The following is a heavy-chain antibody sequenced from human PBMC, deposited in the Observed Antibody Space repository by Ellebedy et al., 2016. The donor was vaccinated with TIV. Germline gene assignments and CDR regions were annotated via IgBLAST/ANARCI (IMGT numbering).Heavy chain of an antibody. CDR2: VSYGGTDD. CDR3: ARPQNRFGYLFFFDL. V-gene: IGHV3-30*04. CDR1: GFTFRSYV. D-gene: IGHD5-18*01. J-gene: IGHJ4*02. Sequence: GESLKISCAASGFTFRSYVMYWVRQAPGKGLEWVAVVSYGGTDDQYYADSVKGRFTISRDNFNNTLYLQMNSLRPEDTAVYYCARPQNRFGYLFFFDLWGQGTLVTVSS.